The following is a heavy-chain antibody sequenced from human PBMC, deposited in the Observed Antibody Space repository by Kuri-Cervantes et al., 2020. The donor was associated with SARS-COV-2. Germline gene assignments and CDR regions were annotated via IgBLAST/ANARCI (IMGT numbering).Heavy chain of an antibody. Sequence: SETLSLTCTVSGDSITNYCLTWIRQPPGKGLEWIGSVSYNGATAYNPSLKTRDTMSLDTSKNQFSLRLGSVTAADTAVYYCSGRVDFSSFDYWGQGSLVTVSS. CDR3: SGRVDFSSFDY. CDR2: VSYNGAT. CDR1: GDSITNYC. J-gene: IGHJ4*02. D-gene: IGHD3/OR15-3a*01. V-gene: IGHV4-59*01.